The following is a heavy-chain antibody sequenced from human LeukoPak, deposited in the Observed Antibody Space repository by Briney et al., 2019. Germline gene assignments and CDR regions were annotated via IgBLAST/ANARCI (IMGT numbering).Heavy chain of an antibody. J-gene: IGHJ4*01. CDR3: VLGHYGGLFDN. V-gene: IGHV3-30*03. CDR2: TSYDGSNK. Sequence: GGSLRLPCAASGFSFSDYFMNWIRQAPGKGLEWVAVTSYDGSNKDYADSVKGRFTISRDNSKNTLYVQMNSLRVEDTAVYYCVLGHYGGLFDNWGQGTPVTVSS. CDR1: GFSFSDYF. D-gene: IGHD4-23*01.